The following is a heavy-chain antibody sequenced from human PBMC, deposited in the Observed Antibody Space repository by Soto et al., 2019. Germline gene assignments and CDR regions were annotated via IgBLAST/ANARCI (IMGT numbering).Heavy chain of an antibody. Sequence: GGSLRLSCTASEFSFSSYAMHWIRQSPGKGLEWVAVISFNGNSLHYADSVKDRFTISRDNSKSTLYLQMNNMRTEDTAVYYCARTFDTITYYFDYWGQGTLVTV. J-gene: IGHJ4*02. V-gene: IGHV3-30-3*01. CDR3: ARTFDTITYYFDY. CDR1: EFSFSSYA. D-gene: IGHD3-9*01. CDR2: ISFNGNSL.